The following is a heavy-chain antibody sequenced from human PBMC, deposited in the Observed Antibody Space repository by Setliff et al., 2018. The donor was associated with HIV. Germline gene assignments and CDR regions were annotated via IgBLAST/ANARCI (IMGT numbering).Heavy chain of an antibody. CDR1: GYTFTGYY. CDR2: INPNSGGT. CDR3: ARGGLVDSSGYYYRSGGAFDI. Sequence: ASVKVSCKASGYTFTGYYMHWVRQAPGQGLKWMGWINPNSGGTNYAQKFQGWVTMTRDTSISTAYMELSRLRSDDTAVYYCARGGLVDSSGYYYRSGGAFDIWGQGTMVTVSS. D-gene: IGHD3-22*01. J-gene: IGHJ3*02. V-gene: IGHV1-2*04.